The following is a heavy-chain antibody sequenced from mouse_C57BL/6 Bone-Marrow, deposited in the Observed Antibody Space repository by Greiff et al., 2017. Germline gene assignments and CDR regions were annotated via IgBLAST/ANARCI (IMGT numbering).Heavy chain of an antibody. CDR2: FNPSSGYT. J-gene: IGHJ3*01. V-gene: IGHV1-4*01. Sequence: VQLQESGAELARPGASVKMSCKASGYTFTSYTMHWVKQRPGQGLAWIGYFNPSSGYTKYNQQFQDQDKLTADKSSSTAYMQLSSLTSEDSAVYYCARGNYYGSSPFAYWGQGTLVTVSA. D-gene: IGHD1-1*01. CDR1: GYTFTSYT. CDR3: ARGNYYGSSPFAY.